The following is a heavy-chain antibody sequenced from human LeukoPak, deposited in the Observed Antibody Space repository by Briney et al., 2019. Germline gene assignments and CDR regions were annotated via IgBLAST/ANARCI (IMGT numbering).Heavy chain of an antibody. CDR2: INHSGST. Sequence: PSETLSLTCAVYGGSFSGYYWSWIRQPTGKGLEWIGEINHSGSTNYNPSLKSRVTISVDTSKNQFSLKLSSVTAADTAVYYCARVGGSYSLGYWGQGTLVTVSS. J-gene: IGHJ4*02. V-gene: IGHV4-34*01. CDR1: GGSFSGYY. D-gene: IGHD1-26*01. CDR3: ARVGGSYSLGY.